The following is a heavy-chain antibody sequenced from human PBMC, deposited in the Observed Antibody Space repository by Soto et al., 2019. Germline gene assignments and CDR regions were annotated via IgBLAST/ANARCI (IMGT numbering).Heavy chain of an antibody. Sequence: GGSLRLSCAASGFTFISYGMHWVRQAPGKGLEWVAVISYDGSNKYYADSVKGRFTISRDNSKNTLYLQMNSLRAEDTAVYYCAKDLSIAARRTALDAFDIWGQGTMVT. V-gene: IGHV3-30*18. CDR1: GFTFISYG. J-gene: IGHJ3*02. CDR2: ISYDGSNK. D-gene: IGHD6-6*01. CDR3: AKDLSIAARRTALDAFDI.